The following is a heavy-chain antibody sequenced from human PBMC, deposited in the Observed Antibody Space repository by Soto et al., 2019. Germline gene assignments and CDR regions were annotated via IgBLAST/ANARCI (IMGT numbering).Heavy chain of an antibody. Sequence: LSLTCAVSGGSISSGGYSWSWIRQPPGKGLEWIGYIYHGVNTYYNPSLESRVSISQDRSKNQFSLKLTSVTAADTAVYYCHRSSDADYGMGVWGPGTTVTVSS. V-gene: IGHV4-30-2*01. J-gene: IGHJ6*02. CDR3: HRSSDADYGMGV. CDR2: IYHGVNT. D-gene: IGHD2-2*01. CDR1: GGSISSGGYS.